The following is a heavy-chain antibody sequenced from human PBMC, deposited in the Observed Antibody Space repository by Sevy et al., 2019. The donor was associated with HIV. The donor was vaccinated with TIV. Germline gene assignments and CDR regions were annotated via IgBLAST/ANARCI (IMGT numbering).Heavy chain of an antibody. J-gene: IGHJ6*02. CDR3: AGGEAQQLAPYYYYGMDV. V-gene: IGHV4-4*07. D-gene: IGHD6-13*01. CDR1: GGSISSYY. CDR2: IYTSGST. Sequence: SETLSLTCTVSGGSISSYYWSWIRQPAGKGLEWIGRIYTSGSTNYNPSLTSRVTSSVDTSKNQFSLKLSPVTAADTAVYYCAGGEAQQLAPYYYYGMDVWGQGTTVTVSS.